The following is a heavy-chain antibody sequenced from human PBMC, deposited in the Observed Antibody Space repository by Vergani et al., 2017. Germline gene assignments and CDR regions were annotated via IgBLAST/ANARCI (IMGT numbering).Heavy chain of an antibody. V-gene: IGHV1-69*01. CDR3: ARAGMTTVTTSNDY. Sequence: QVQLVQSGAQVKKPRSSVKVSCKASAGTFSSYAISWVRKAPGQGLEWMGGIIPIFGTANYAQKFQGRVTITADESTSTAYMELSSLRSEDTAVYYCARAGMTTVTTSNDYGGQGTLVTVSS. CDR1: AGTFSSYA. J-gene: IGHJ4*02. CDR2: IIPIFGTA. D-gene: IGHD4-17*01.